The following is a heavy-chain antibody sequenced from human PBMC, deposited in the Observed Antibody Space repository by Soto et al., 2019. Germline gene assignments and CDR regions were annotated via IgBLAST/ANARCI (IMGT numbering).Heavy chain of an antibody. Sequence: GGSLRLSCAASGFTFSSYSMNWVRQAPGKGLEWVSSISSSSSYIYYVDSVKGRLTISRDNAKNSLYLQMNSLRAEDTAVYYCARDLGFGELLGWFDPWGQGTLVTVSS. CDR2: ISSSSSYI. D-gene: IGHD3-10*01. J-gene: IGHJ5*02. V-gene: IGHV3-21*01. CDR3: ARDLGFGELLGWFDP. CDR1: GFTFSSYS.